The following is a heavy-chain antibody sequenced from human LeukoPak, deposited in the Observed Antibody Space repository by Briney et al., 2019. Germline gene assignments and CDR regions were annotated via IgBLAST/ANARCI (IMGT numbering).Heavy chain of an antibody. V-gene: IGHV3-74*01. D-gene: IGHD6-13*01. CDR3: ARDRGSSSWSVFAH. J-gene: IGHJ4*02. Sequence: PGGSLSFNSAASGCTVSKGSMHWVRQAAGKGLVWVSRINNDGSTTAYADSVKGRFTITRDNAKKSLYLQMNSLRAEATAVYYCARDRGSSSWSVFAHWGQGTLVTVSS. CDR1: GCTVSKGS. CDR2: INNDGSTT.